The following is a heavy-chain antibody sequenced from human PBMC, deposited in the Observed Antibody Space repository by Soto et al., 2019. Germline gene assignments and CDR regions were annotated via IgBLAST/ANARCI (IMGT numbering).Heavy chain of an antibody. CDR3: ARGGRAKNPGYYYDSSGYYLAPNY. V-gene: IGHV4-61*01. D-gene: IGHD3-22*01. J-gene: IGHJ4*02. CDR2: IYYSGST. Sequence: KPSETLSLTCTVSGGSVSSGSYYWSWIRQPPGKGLEWIGYIYYSGSTNYNPSLKSRVTISVDTSKNQFSLKLSSVTAADTAVYYCARGGRAKNPGYYYDSSGYYLAPNYWGQGTLVTVSS. CDR1: GGSVSSGSYY.